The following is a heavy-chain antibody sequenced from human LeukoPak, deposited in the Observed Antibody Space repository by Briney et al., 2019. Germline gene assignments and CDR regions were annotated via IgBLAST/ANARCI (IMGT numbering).Heavy chain of an antibody. D-gene: IGHD5-12*01. CDR3: ARGPSGYHNT. V-gene: IGHV3-74*01. CDR2: IKSDGSIT. J-gene: IGHJ4*02. CDR1: GFTFSSYW. Sequence: GGSLRLSCAASGFTFSSYWMHWVRQAPGKGLVWVSRIKSDGSITNYADSVKGRFTISRDNAKNTLYLQMNSLRAEDTAVYYCARGPSGYHNTGGQGTLVTVSS.